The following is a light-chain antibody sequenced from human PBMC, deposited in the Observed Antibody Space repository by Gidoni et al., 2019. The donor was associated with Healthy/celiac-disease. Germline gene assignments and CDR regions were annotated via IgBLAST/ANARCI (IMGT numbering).Light chain of an antibody. CDR3: NSWDSSGNHRV. V-gene: IGLV3-19*02. Sequence: SSELTQDPAVSVALGQTVRITCQGDSLRSYYASWYQQKPGQAPVRVIYGKNNRPSGIPERFSGSSSGNTASLTITGAQAEDEADYYCNSWDSSGNHRVFGGGTKLTVL. J-gene: IGLJ3*02. CDR2: GKN. CDR1: SLRSYY.